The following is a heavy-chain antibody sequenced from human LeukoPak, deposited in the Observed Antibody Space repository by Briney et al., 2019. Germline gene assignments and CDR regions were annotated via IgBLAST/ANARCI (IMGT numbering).Heavy chain of an antibody. J-gene: IGHJ4*02. CDR2: INHSGST. V-gene: IGHV4-34*01. D-gene: IGHD3-10*01. Sequence: SETLSLTCAVYGGSFSGYYWSWIRQPPGKGLKWIGEINHSGSTNYNPSLKSRVTISVDTSKNQFSLKLSSVTAADTAVYYCARSRYGSGSYYIDYWGQGTLVTVSS. CDR1: GGSFSGYY. CDR3: ARSRYGSGSYYIDY.